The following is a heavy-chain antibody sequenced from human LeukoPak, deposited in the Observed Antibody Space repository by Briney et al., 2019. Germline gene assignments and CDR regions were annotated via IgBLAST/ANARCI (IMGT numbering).Heavy chain of an antibody. V-gene: IGHV3-72*01. D-gene: IGHD5-18*01. CDR2: IRNKANSYTT. Sequence: GGSLRLSCAASGFTFSDHYMDWVRQAPGKGLEWVGRIRNKANSYTTEYAASVKGRFTISRDDSTNSLFLQMNSLKTEDTAVYYCARVGYSYGSYYFDYWGQGTVITVSS. CDR3: ARVGYSYGSYYFDY. J-gene: IGHJ4*02. CDR1: GFTFSDHY.